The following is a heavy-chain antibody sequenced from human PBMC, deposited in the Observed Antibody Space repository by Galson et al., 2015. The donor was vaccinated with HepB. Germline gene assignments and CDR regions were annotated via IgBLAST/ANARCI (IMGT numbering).Heavy chain of an antibody. CDR2: ISTDSSTI. CDR1: GFIFSDYY. CDR3: ARDSSSWYYYYGMDV. Sequence: SLRLSCAASGFIFSDYYMSWIRQAPGKGLEWLSYISTDSSTIYYADSVKGRFTISRDNAKNSLYLQMNSLRAEDTAVYYCARDSSSWYYYYGMDVWGQGTTVTVSS. V-gene: IGHV3-11*01. D-gene: IGHD6-13*01. J-gene: IGHJ6*02.